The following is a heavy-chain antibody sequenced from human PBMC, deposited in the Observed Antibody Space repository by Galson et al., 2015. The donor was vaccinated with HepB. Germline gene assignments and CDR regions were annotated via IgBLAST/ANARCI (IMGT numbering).Heavy chain of an antibody. J-gene: IGHJ4*02. CDR1: GFIFRSYS. CDR2: ISYDGSYT. CDR3: SKGLVIYHDSGSCYL. V-gene: IGHV3-30*04. Sequence: SLRLSCAASGFIFRSYSMHWVRQAPGKGLEWLSVISYDGSYTYYADSVKGRFTASRDYSKNTVYLQMSSLKAGDTAVYYLSKGLVIYHDSGSCYLWGQGTLVSVSS. D-gene: IGHD3-10*01.